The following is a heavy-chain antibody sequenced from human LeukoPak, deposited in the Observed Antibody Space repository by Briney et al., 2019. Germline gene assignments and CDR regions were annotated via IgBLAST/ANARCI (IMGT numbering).Heavy chain of an antibody. CDR3: AREYSSSSGRAFDI. J-gene: IGHJ3*02. CDR1: GFTFTTYT. D-gene: IGHD6-6*01. Sequence: GGSLRLSCAASGFTFTTYTMNWVRQTPGKGLEWVSFISSSSSAIYYADSVKDRFTISRDNAKNSLFLQMNSLRAEDTAVYYCAREYSSSSGRAFDIWGQGTMVTVSS. V-gene: IGHV3-48*01. CDR2: ISSSSSAI.